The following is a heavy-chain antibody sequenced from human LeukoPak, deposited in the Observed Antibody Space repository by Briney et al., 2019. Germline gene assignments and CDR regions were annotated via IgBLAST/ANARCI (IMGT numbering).Heavy chain of an antibody. CDR2: IYYSGST. CDR3: ARDSYSGGDY. Sequence: SETLSLTCTVSGGSISSSSYYWGWLRQPPGKGLEWIGSIYYSGSTYYNPSLKSRVTISVDTSKNQFSLKLSSVTAADTAVYYCARDSYSGGDYWGQGTLVTVSS. D-gene: IGHD2-15*01. V-gene: IGHV4-39*07. CDR1: GGSISSSSYY. J-gene: IGHJ4*02.